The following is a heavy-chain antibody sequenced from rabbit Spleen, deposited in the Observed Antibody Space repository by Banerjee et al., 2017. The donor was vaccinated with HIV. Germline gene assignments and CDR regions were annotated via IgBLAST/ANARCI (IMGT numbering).Heavy chain of an antibody. CDR3: ARDTASSFSSYGMDL. Sequence: QEQLEESGGDLVKPGASLTLTCTASGFDLSNYYYIYWVRQAPGKGLEWISCIVGSTSGFTYSATWARGRFTISKTSSTTVTLQMTSLTVADTATYFCARDTASSFSSYGMDLWGPGTLVTVS. V-gene: IGHV1S45*01. J-gene: IGHJ6*01. CDR1: GFDLSNYYY. D-gene: IGHD6-1*01. CDR2: IVGSTSGFT.